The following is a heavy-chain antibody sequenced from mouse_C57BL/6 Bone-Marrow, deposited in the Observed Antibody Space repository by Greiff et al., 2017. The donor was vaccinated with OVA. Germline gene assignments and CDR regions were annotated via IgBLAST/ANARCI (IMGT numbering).Heavy chain of an antibody. CDR3: ARWDYDEDFDS. D-gene: IGHD2-4*01. CDR1: GYTFTSYW. J-gene: IGHJ2*01. Sequence: QVQLQQPGAELVKPGASVKLSCKASGYTFTSYWMHWVKQRPGQGLEWIGMIHPNSGSTNYNEKFKSKATLTVDKSSSTAYMQLSSLTSEDSAVYDCARWDYDEDFDSWGQGTTLTVSS. V-gene: IGHV1-64*01. CDR2: IHPNSGST.